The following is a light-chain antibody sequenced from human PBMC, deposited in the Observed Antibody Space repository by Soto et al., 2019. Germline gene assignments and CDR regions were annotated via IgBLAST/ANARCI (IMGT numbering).Light chain of an antibody. CDR1: SSDVGAYNY. Sequence: QSALTQPASVSGSPGQSITISCNGSSSDVGAYNYVSWYQQYPGKPPKVIIFEVRKRPSGVSNRFSGSKSGDTASLTISGLQADDEADYYCSSYRSSTTFVLGTGTKLTVL. V-gene: IGLV2-14*01. CDR2: EVR. J-gene: IGLJ1*01. CDR3: SSYRSSTTFV.